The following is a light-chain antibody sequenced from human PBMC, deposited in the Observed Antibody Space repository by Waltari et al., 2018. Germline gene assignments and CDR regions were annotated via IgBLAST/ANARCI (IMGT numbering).Light chain of an antibody. V-gene: IGKV1-17*01. CDR1: QSIGSY. Sequence: DIQMTQSPSSLSPSIGDTVTITCRASQSIGSYLSWFQQKPGKAPKLLIYAETHLQSGVPSRLSGSGSGTEFTLTISSLQPEDFATYYCLQLNTYPLTFGGGTKVEIK. CDR2: AET. J-gene: IGKJ4*01. CDR3: LQLNTYPLT.